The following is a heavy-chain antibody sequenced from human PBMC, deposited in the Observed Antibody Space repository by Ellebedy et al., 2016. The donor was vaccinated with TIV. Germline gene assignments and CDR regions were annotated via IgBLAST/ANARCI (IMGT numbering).Heavy chain of an antibody. CDR3: AGGPGSQPCHH. J-gene: IGHJ5*02. Sequence: AASVKVSCKASGYTFTSYYMHWVRQAPGQGLEWMGIINPSGGSTSYAQKFQGRVTVTRDTSTSTVYMELSSLRSEDTAVYYCAGGPGSQPCHHWGQGTLVTVSS. V-gene: IGHV1-46*01. CDR2: INPSGGST. CDR1: GYTFTSYY. D-gene: IGHD3-16*01.